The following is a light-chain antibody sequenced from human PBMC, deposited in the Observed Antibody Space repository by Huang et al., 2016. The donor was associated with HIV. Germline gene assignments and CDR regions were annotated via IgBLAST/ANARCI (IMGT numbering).Light chain of an antibody. V-gene: IGKV1-39*01. CDR2: AAS. CDR1: QSISTY. J-gene: IGKJ1*01. Sequence: DIQMTQSPSSRFASFEDRVTLTCRASQSISTYLNWYQQKPGKAPKLLIYAASSLQSGVPSRFSGSGSGTDFSLTISRLQPEDFATYHCQQSYSTPRTFGQGTKVEIK. CDR3: QQSYSTPRT.